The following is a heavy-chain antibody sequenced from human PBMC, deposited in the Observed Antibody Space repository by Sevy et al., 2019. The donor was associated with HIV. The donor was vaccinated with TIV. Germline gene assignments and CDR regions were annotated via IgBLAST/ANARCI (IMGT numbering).Heavy chain of an antibody. CDR1: GFTFSSYW. Sequence: GGSLILSCAASGFTFSSYWMHWVRQAPGKGLVWVSRMNRDGSRINYADSVKGRFTISRDNAKNTLYLQMNSLRAEDTAVYYCARERVSGTYYFDYWGQGILVTVSS. J-gene: IGHJ4*02. D-gene: IGHD1-26*01. CDR3: ARERVSGTYYFDY. V-gene: IGHV3-74*01. CDR2: MNRDGSRI.